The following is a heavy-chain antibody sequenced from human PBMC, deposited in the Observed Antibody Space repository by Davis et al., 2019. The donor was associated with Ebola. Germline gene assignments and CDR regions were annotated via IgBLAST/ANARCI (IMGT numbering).Heavy chain of an antibody. Sequence: SETLSLTCAVYGGSFSGYYWSWIRQPPGKGLEWIGYIYYSGSTNYNPSLKSRVTISVDTSKNQFSLKLSSVTAADTAVYYCARRMLRYFDRLGFGYWGQGNLVTVSS. CDR3: ARRMLRYFDRLGFGY. V-gene: IGHV4-59*01. CDR1: GGSFSGYY. CDR2: IYYSGST. D-gene: IGHD3-9*01. J-gene: IGHJ4*02.